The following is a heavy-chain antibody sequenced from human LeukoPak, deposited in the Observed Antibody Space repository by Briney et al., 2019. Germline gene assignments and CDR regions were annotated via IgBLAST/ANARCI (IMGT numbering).Heavy chain of an antibody. CDR1: GFTVRSNY. Sequence: PGGSLRLSCAASGFTVRSNYMSCVRQAPGKGREWVSVIYSGGSTYYADSAKGRFTISRDNSKNTLYLQMNSLRAEDTAVYYCARGADSYCGGDCYIDAFDIWGQGTMVTVSS. D-gene: IGHD2-21*02. J-gene: IGHJ3*02. CDR3: ARGADSYCGGDCYIDAFDI. V-gene: IGHV3-66*02. CDR2: IYSGGST.